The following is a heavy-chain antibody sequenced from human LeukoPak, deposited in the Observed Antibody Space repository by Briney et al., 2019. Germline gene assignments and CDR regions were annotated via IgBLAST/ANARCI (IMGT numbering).Heavy chain of an antibody. V-gene: IGHV3-23*01. CDR3: AKGNYGEKIDY. Sequence: GGSQALSCAASGFTFLRHGMTWFRQAPGKGLEWVSGISASGGATYYADSVKGRFTISRDNSKNTLYLQMNSLKAVDAALYYCAKGNYGEKIDYWGPGTLVTVSS. J-gene: IGHJ4*02. CDR2: ISASGGAT. CDR1: GFTFLRHG. D-gene: IGHD4-17*01.